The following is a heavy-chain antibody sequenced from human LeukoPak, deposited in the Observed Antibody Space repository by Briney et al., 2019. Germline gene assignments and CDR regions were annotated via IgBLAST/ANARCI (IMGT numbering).Heavy chain of an antibody. CDR3: ARAYYDILTDYY. Sequence: SETLSLTCTVSGGSISSSSYYGGWIRQPPGKGLEWIGTMDYSGSTYYNPSLKSRVTISVDTSKNQFSLKLSSVTAADTAVYYCARAYYDILTDYYWGQGTLVTVSS. CDR1: GGSISSSSYY. D-gene: IGHD3-9*01. CDR2: MDYSGST. J-gene: IGHJ4*02. V-gene: IGHV4-39*07.